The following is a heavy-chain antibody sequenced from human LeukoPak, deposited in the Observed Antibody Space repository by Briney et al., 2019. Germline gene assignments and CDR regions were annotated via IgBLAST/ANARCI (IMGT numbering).Heavy chain of an antibody. CDR3: AREGGVAAEFDY. V-gene: IGHV4-34*01. CDR1: GGSFSGYY. J-gene: IGHJ4*02. Sequence: PSETLSLTCAVYGGSFSGYYWSWIRQPPGKGLEWIGEINHSGSTNYNPSLKSRVTISVDTSKNQFSLKLSSVTAADTAVYYCAREGGVAAEFDYWGQGTLVTVSS. D-gene: IGHD2-15*01. CDR2: INHSGST.